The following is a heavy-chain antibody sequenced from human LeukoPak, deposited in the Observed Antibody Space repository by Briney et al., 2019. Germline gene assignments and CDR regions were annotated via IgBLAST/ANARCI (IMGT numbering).Heavy chain of an antibody. CDR3: ERLFAVVTRFFDY. D-gene: IGHD2-21*01. J-gene: IGHJ4*02. CDR1: GFTVSSNY. V-gene: IGHV4-59*04. CDR2: INYSGST. Sequence: GSLRLSCAASGFTVSSNYMSWVRHAPGKGLEWVGSINYSGSTYHNPSLKSRVTMSVDTSKNQFFLKLSSVTAADTAEYYCERLFAVVTRFFDYWGQGTLVTVSS.